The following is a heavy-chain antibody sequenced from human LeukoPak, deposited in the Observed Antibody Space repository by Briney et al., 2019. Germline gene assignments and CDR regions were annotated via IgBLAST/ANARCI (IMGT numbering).Heavy chain of an antibody. J-gene: IGHJ6*03. V-gene: IGHV1-69*06. D-gene: IGHD2-2*01. CDR3: PRAGGCRRTSCYADAYYYYYMDV. CDR1: GGTFSSYA. Sequence: SVKVSCKASGGTFSSYAISWVRQAPGPGLEWMGGIIAIFGTANYAQKFQGRVTFTADTSTSTAYMELSRLRSEATAVYYCPRAGGCRRTSCYADAYYYYYMDVWGKGTTVTVSS. CDR2: IIAIFGTA.